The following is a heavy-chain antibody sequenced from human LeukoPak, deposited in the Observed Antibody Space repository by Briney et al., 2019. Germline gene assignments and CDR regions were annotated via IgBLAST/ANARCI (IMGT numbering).Heavy chain of an antibody. Sequence: SQTLSLTCAISGDSVSSNSAAWNWIRQSPSRGLEWLGRTYYRSKWYNDYAVSVKSRITINPDTSKNQFSLRLNSVTPEDTAVYYCARSSQLLWFGELYYYYMDVWGKGTTVTISS. J-gene: IGHJ6*03. CDR2: TYYRSKWYN. D-gene: IGHD3-10*01. CDR1: GDSVSSNSAA. CDR3: ARSSQLLWFGELYYYYMDV. V-gene: IGHV6-1*01.